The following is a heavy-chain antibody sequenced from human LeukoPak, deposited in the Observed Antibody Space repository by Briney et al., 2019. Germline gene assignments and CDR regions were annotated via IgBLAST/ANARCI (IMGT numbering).Heavy chain of an antibody. CDR3: AREWVVPAVRWFDP. V-gene: IGHV4-39*07. CDR2: IYYSGST. CDR1: GGSISSSSYY. D-gene: IGHD2-2*01. Sequence: SETLSLTCTVSGGSISSSSYYWGWIRQPPGKGLEWIGSIYYSGSTYYNPSLKSRVTISVDTSKNQFSLKLSSVTAADTAVYYCAREWVVPAVRWFDPWGQGTPVTVSS. J-gene: IGHJ5*02.